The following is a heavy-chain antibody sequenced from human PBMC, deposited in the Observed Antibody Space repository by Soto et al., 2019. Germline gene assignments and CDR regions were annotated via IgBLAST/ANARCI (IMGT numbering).Heavy chain of an antibody. V-gene: IGHV1-8*01. J-gene: IGHJ6*03. Sequence: GASVKVSCKASGYTFTSYDINWVRQATGQGLEWMGWMNPNSDNTGYAQKFQGRVTMTRNTSISTAYMELSSRRSEDTAVYYCARVETYYYYMDVWGKGTTVTVSS. CDR2: MNPNSDNT. CDR1: GYTFTSYD. CDR3: ARVETYYYYMDV.